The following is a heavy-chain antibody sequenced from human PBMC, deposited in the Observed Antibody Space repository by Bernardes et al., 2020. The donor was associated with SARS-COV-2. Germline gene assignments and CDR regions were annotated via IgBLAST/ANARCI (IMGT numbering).Heavy chain of an antibody. D-gene: IGHD3-10*01. CDR3: ATGRFGEAPFHH. J-gene: IGHJ1*01. Sequence: SETLSLTCGFSGGSFSAYYWSWIRQPPGKGLQWIGEINHSGRTKYNPSLKSRVTISVDTSKKHFSVNLKSLTAADTAIYYCATGRFGEAPFHHWGQGTLVTVSS. CDR1: GGSFSAYY. V-gene: IGHV4-34*01. CDR2: INHSGRT.